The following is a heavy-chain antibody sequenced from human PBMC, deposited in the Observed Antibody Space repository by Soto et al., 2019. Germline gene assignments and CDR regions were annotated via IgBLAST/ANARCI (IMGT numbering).Heavy chain of an antibody. Sequence: QMQLQESGSGLVKPSQTLSLTCAVSGGSISSGGYSWSWIRQPPGKGLEWIGYIYHSGSTYYNLSLKRRVTLSVDRSKNQFSLKLSSAPAADTAVYYCAAGGGLPRYYWGQGTLVTVSS. D-gene: IGHD5-12*01. CDR2: IYHSGST. CDR3: AAGGGLPRYY. CDR1: GGSISSGGYS. V-gene: IGHV4-30-2*01. J-gene: IGHJ4*02.